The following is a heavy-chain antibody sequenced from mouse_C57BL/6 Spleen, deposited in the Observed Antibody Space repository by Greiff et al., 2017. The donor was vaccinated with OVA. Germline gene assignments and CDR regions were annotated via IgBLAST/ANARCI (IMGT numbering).Heavy chain of an antibody. Sequence: EVQLQQSGAELVRPGASVTLSCTASGFNITDYYMPWVKQRPEQGLEWIGRIDPEDGGTEYAPKFQGKATLTVDTSSNTAYLQLSSLTSEDTAVYYCTLHYYGSTSWFSYWGQGTLVTVSA. J-gene: IGHJ3*01. D-gene: IGHD1-1*01. V-gene: IGHV14-1*01. CDR2: IDPEDGGT. CDR1: GFNITDYY. CDR3: TLHYYGSTSWFSY.